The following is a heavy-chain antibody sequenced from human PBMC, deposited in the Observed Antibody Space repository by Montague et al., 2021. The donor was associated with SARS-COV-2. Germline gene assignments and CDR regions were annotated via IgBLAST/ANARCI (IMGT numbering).Heavy chain of an antibody. J-gene: IGHJ4*02. V-gene: IGHV3-23*03. CDR1: VFTFSSYA. D-gene: IGHD3-3*01. CDR2: IYSGCSST. CDR3: AKDPHYDFWSGYYFDY. Sequence: SLRLSCAASVFTFSSYAMSLVRQAPGKGLEWVSVIYSGCSSTYYADSVKGRFTISRDNSKNTLYLQMNSLRAEDTAVYYCAKDPHYDFWSGYYFDYWGQGTLVTVSS.